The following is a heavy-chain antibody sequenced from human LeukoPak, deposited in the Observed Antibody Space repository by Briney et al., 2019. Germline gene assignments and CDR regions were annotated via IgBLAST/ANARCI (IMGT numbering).Heavy chain of an antibody. J-gene: IGHJ4*02. CDR2: IIPIFGTA. Sequence: SVKVPCKASGGTFSSYAISWVRQAPGQGLEWMGGIIPIFGTANYAQKFQGRVTITTDESTSTAYMELSSLRSEDTAVYYCARDPSYCGGDCYSVWGQGTLVTVSS. V-gene: IGHV1-69*05. D-gene: IGHD2-21*02. CDR1: GGTFSSYA. CDR3: ARDPSYCGGDCYSV.